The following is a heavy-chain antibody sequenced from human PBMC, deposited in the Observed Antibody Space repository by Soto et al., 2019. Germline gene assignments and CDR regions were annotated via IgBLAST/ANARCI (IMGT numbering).Heavy chain of an antibody. V-gene: IGHV3-30*18. CDR1: GFTFSSYG. CDR2: ISYDGSNK. D-gene: IGHD3-9*01. Sequence: QVQLVESGGGVVQPGRSLRLSCAASGFTFSSYGMHWVRQAPGKGLEWVAVISYDGSNKYYADSVKGRFTISRDNSXNXXYLQMNSLRAEDTAVYYCAKDRCDILCYYYYGMDVWGQGTTVTVSS. CDR3: AKDRCDILCYYYYGMDV. J-gene: IGHJ6*02.